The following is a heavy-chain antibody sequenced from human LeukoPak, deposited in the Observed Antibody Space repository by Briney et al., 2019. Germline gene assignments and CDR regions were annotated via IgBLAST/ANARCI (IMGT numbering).Heavy chain of an antibody. V-gene: IGHV5-51*01. J-gene: IGHJ3*02. CDR1: GYSFTSYW. CDR3: AREKGTYYDFWSGSWYAFDI. D-gene: IGHD3-3*01. Sequence: GESLKISCKGSGYSFTSYWIGWVRQMPGKGLEWMGIIYPGDSDTRYSPSLQGQVTISADKSISTAYLQWSSLKASDTAMYYCAREKGTYYDFWSGSWYAFDIWGQGTMVTVSS. CDR2: IYPGDSDT.